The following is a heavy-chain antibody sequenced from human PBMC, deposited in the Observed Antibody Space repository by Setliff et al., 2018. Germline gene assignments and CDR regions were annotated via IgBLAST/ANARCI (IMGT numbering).Heavy chain of an antibody. CDR1: GGTFSSYD. V-gene: IGHV1-8*01. D-gene: IGHD6-19*01. Sequence: ASVKVSCKASGGTFSSYDISWVRQAPGQGLEWMGWMNPNSGNTGYAQKFQGRVTMTRNTSISTAYMELSSLRSEDTAVYYCASGIAVGNAYYYYYYGMDVWGQGTTVTVSS. CDR2: MNPNSGNT. J-gene: IGHJ6*02. CDR3: ASGIAVGNAYYYYYYGMDV.